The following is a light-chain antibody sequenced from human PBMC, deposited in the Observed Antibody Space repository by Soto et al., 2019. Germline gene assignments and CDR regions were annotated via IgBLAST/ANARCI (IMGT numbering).Light chain of an antibody. CDR3: AAWDDSLNGVV. Sequence: QSVLTQPPSASGTPGQRVTISCSGSSSNIGSNTVNWYQQLQGTAPKLLIYSNNQRPSGVPDRFSGSKSGTSASLAIGGLQSEDEDDYYCAAWDDSLNGVVFGGGTKVTVL. CDR1: SSNIGSNT. V-gene: IGLV1-44*01. CDR2: SNN. J-gene: IGLJ2*01.